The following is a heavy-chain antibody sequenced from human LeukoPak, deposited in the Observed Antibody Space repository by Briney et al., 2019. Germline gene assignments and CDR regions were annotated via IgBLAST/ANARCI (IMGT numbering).Heavy chain of an antibody. CDR3: ARDRGADY. V-gene: IGHV3-21*01. Sequence: GGSLRLSCAASGFTFSTYTMNWVRQAPGKGLEWVSSISASTSYINYADSAKGRFTISRDNAENSLYLQMNSLRAEDTAVYYCARDRGADYWGQGTLVTVSS. D-gene: IGHD5-12*01. J-gene: IGHJ4*02. CDR1: GFTFSTYT. CDR2: ISASTSYI.